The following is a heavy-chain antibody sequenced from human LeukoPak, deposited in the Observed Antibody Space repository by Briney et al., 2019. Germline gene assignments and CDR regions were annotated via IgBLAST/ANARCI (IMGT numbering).Heavy chain of an antibody. D-gene: IGHD6-6*01. CDR2: ISGSGGTT. CDR3: AIAVAARQGTIDP. Sequence: GGSLRLSCAASGFTFSSYAMSWVRQAPGKGLEWVSAISGSGGTTYYADSVKGRFTISRDNSKSTLYVQMNSLRAEDTAVYYCAIAVAARQGTIDPWGQGTLVTISS. CDR1: GFTFSSYA. V-gene: IGHV3-23*01. J-gene: IGHJ5*02.